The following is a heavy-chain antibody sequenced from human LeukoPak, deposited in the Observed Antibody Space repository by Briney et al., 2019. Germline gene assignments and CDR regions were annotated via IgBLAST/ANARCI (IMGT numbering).Heavy chain of an antibody. V-gene: IGHV3-23*01. CDR2: IIGSGGTA. CDR1: GFTSVDYA. J-gene: IGHJ4*02. D-gene: IGHD3-10*01. Sequence: QPGGPLTLSCAPPGFTSVDYALSGVRRPPGVGLEGFSSIIGSGGTAHYVDSVKGRFTVSRNNPKNTLYLQMNSLRAEDTAIYYCAGGVGGGQKGYFEYWGQGGLVTVSS. CDR3: AGGVGGGQKGYFEY.